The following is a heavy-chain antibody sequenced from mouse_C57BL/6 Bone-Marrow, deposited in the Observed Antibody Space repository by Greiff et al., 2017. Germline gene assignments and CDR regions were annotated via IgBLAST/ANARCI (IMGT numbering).Heavy chain of an antibody. Sequence: QVQLKESGAELARPGASVKLSCKASGYTFTSYGISWVKQRTGQGLEWIGEIYPRSGNTYYNEKFKGKATLTADKSSSTAYMELRRLTSEDSAVYFCAREAYWGQGTLVTVSA. J-gene: IGHJ3*01. CDR1: GYTFTSYG. V-gene: IGHV1-81*01. CDR3: AREAY. CDR2: IYPRSGNT.